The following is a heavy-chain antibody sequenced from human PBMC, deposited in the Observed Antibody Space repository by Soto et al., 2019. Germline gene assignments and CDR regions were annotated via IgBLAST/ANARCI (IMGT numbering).Heavy chain of an antibody. Sequence: PSETLSLTCAVYGGSFSGYYWSWIRQPPGKGLEWIGEINHSGSTNYNPSLKSRVTISVDTSKTHFSLKLTSVTAADTAVYYCARGSIVLMVYAIQRDHYGMDVWGQGTTVTVSS. CDR3: ARGSIVLMVYAIQRDHYGMDV. J-gene: IGHJ6*02. V-gene: IGHV4-34*01. D-gene: IGHD2-8*01. CDR2: INHSGST. CDR1: GGSFSGYY.